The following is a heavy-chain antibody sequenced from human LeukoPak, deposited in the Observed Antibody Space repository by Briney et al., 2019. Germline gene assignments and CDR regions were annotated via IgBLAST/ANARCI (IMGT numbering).Heavy chain of an antibody. D-gene: IGHD6-13*01. Sequence: SQTLSLTCAISGDSVSSNSAAGNWVRQSPSRGLGWLGRTYYRSKWYNDYAVSVKSRITINPDTSKNQFSLQLNSVTPEDTAVYYCARGGTAAAGPRLDYWGQGTLVTVSS. V-gene: IGHV6-1*01. CDR1: GDSVSSNSAA. J-gene: IGHJ4*02. CDR2: TYYRSKWYN. CDR3: ARGGTAAAGPRLDY.